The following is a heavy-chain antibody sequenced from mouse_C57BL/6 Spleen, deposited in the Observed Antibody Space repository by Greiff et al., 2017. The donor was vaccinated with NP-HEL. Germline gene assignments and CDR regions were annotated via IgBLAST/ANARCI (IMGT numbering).Heavy chain of an antibody. J-gene: IGHJ3*01. CDR3: ARETDYDSWSAY. CDR1: GYTFTSYW. D-gene: IGHD2-4*01. Sequence: QVQLQQPGAELVKPGASVKLSCKASGYTFTSYWMHWVKQRPGQGLEWIGMIHPNSGSTNYNEKFKSKATLTVHKSSSTAYMQLSSLTSEDSAVYYCARETDYDSWSAYWGQGTLVTVSA. CDR2: IHPNSGST. V-gene: IGHV1-64*01.